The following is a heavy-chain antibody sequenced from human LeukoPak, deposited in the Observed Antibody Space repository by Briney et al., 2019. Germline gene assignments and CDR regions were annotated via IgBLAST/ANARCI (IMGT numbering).Heavy chain of an antibody. CDR3: AKDSGSWCFDY. D-gene: IGHD6-13*01. J-gene: IGHJ4*02. Sequence: GASVTVSCKASGYTFTNHHMHWVRQAPGQGLEWLGMIHPSGTTTYAQNFQGRVTMTADTSTSTVYVELSSLRSDDTAIYYCAKDSGSWCFDYWGQGTLVTVSS. V-gene: IGHV1-46*01. CDR1: GYTFTNHH. CDR2: IHPSGTT.